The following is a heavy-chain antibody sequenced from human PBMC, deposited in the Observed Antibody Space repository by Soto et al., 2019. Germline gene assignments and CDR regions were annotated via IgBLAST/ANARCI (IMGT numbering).Heavy chain of an antibody. D-gene: IGHD6-13*01. V-gene: IGHV3-23*01. J-gene: IGHJ4*02. CDR1: GFTFSSYA. CDR2: ISGSGGST. Sequence: GGSLRLSCAASGFTFSSYAMSWVRQAPGKGLEWVSAISGSGGSTYYADSVKGRFTISRDNSKNTLYLQMNSLRAEDTAVYYCAKDRHAAGYSSSWYLYWGQGTLVTVSS. CDR3: AKDRHAAGYSSSWYLY.